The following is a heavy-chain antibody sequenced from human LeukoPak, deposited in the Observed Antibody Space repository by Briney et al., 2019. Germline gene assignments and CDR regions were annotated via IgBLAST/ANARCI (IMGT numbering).Heavy chain of an antibody. CDR1: GFTFSRYG. CDR2: IWFDGSKK. V-gene: IGHV3-33*01. J-gene: IGHJ5*02. CDR3: ARALHPENWFDP. Sequence: GGSLRLSCATSGFTFSRYGFHWVRQAPVKGLDWVAVIWFDGSKKWYADSVKGRFTISRDNSNNTLYLQMNSLTADDTAVYYCARALHPENWFDPWGRGTLVTVSS.